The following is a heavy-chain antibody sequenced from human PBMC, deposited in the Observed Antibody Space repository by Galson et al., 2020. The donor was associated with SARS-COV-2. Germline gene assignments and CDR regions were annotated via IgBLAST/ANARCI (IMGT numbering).Heavy chain of an antibody. CDR3: ARVYDSSGYATVYFQQ. J-gene: IGHJ1*01. CDR2: IFHSGPT. CDR1: GDSISRDDYY. V-gene: IGHV4-30-4*08. Sequence: SETLSLTCTVSGDSISRDDYYWSWVRQPPGKGLEWIGYIFHSGPTYYNPSLMSRFTISVDTSMNHFSLTVSSVTAADTAVYYCARVYDSSGYATVYFQQWGQGTLVIVSS. D-gene: IGHD3-22*01.